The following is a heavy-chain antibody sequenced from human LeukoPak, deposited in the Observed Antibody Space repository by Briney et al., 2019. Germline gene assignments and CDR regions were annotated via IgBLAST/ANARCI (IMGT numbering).Heavy chain of an antibody. CDR3: ARSAASSGWYPTDTLFDY. J-gene: IGHJ4*02. CDR2: IYPGDSDT. CDR1: GCSFTSYW. D-gene: IGHD6-19*01. Sequence: GESLKISCKGSGCSFTSYWIGWVRQMPGKGLEWMGIIYPGDSDTRYSPSFQGQVTISADKSISTAYLQWSSLKASDTAMYYCARSAASSGWYPTDTLFDYWGQGTLVTVSS. V-gene: IGHV5-51*01.